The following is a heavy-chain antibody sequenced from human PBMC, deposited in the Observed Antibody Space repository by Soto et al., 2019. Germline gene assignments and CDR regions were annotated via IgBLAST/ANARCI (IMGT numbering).Heavy chain of an antibody. CDR2: ISSSSSVI. Sequence: EVQLVESGGGLVQPGGYLRLSCATSGFILSDCAMNWVRQAPVKGLEWVSYISSSSSVIDYADSVKGRFTVSRDNARNSLYLQMNSLRAEDTAVYYCARDLSWGSNWYYYMDVWGKGTTVTVSS. V-gene: IGHV3-48*01. D-gene: IGHD7-27*01. CDR1: GFILSDCA. CDR3: ARDLSWGSNWYYYMDV. J-gene: IGHJ6*03.